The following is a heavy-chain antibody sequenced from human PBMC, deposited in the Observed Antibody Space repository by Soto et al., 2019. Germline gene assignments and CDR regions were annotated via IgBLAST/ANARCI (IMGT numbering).Heavy chain of an antibody. Sequence: QVQLVQSGAEVKKPGSSVKVSCKASGGTFSSYAISWVRQAPGQGLEWMGGIIPIFGTANYAQKFQGRVTSPADEATNTAYMEHTSLRSENTAVHDCATGFISSGWPDFDYWGQSTLVTLTS. CDR3: ATGFISSGWPDFDY. D-gene: IGHD6-19*01. CDR2: IIPIFGTA. V-gene: IGHV1-69*12. J-gene: IGHJ4*02. CDR1: GGTFSSYA.